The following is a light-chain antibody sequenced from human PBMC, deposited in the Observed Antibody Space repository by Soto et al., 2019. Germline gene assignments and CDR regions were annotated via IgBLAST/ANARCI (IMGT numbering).Light chain of an antibody. J-gene: IGKJ1*01. CDR1: QSVSSN. CDR3: QHYNSYSEE. Sequence: EIVMTQSPATLSVSPGETATLSCRASQSVSSNLAWYQQKPGQAPRLLIYGASTRATGIPARFSGSGSGTEFTLTISSLQPDDFATYYCQHYNSYSEEFGQGTKVDIK. CDR2: GAS. V-gene: IGKV3-15*01.